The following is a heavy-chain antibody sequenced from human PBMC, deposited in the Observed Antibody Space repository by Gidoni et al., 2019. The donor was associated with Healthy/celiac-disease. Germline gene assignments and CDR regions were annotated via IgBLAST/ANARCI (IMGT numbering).Heavy chain of an antibody. D-gene: IGHD3-3*01. V-gene: IGHV3-30-3*01. CDR2: ISYDGSNK. J-gene: IGHJ4*02. CDR3: ARDSRAFTIFGVVIY. CDR1: GSPFLSYA. Sequence: QVQLVESGGGLVQPGRSLRLSCAASGSPFLSYAMHWVRQAPGKGLEWVAVISYDGSNKYYADSVKGRFTISRDNSKNTLYLQMNSLRAEDTAVYYCARDSRAFTIFGVVIYWGQGTLVTVSS.